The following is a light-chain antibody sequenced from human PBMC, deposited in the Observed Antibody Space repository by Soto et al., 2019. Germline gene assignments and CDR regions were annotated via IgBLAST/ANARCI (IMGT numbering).Light chain of an antibody. CDR1: SSDVGSYNL. J-gene: IGLJ3*02. CDR3: CSYAGSSTWV. V-gene: IGLV2-23*02. CDR2: EVT. Sequence: QSALTQPASVSGSPGQSITISCTGTSSDVGSYNLVSWYQQHPGKAPKLIIYEVTKRPSGVSNRFSGSKSGNTASLTISGLQAEDEAEYCCCSYAGSSTWVFGGATKLTVL.